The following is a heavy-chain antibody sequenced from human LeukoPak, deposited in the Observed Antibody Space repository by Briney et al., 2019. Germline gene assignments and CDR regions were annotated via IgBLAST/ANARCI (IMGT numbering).Heavy chain of an antibody. Sequence: KTGGSLRLSCAASGFTFSSYSMNWVRQAPGKGLEWVSSISSSSSYIYYADSVKGRFTISRDNAKNSLYLQMNSLRAEDTAVYYCARDHGRGYDFWSGYYTGVDYWGQGTLVTVSS. D-gene: IGHD3-3*01. J-gene: IGHJ4*02. V-gene: IGHV3-21*01. CDR1: GFTFSSYS. CDR3: ARDHGRGYDFWSGYYTGVDY. CDR2: ISSSSSYI.